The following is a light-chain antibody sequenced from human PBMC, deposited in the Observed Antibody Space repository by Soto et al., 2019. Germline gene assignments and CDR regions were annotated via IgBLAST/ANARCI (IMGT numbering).Light chain of an antibody. CDR1: QGMSNV. J-gene: IGKJ1*01. CDR3: QKYNSAPRT. Sequence: DIQLTQSPSTLSASLGDRVTITCRASQGMSNVVSWYQQKPGKAPSLLIFAASSLASGVPCRFSGSGSGTDFTLSISSLQPEDVANYYCQKYNSAPRTFGQGTRVDI. CDR2: AAS. V-gene: IGKV1-27*01.